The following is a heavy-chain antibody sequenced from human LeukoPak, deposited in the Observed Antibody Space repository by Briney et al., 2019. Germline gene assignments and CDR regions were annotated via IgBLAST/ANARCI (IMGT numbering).Heavy chain of an antibody. CDR2: IYTSGST. CDR1: GGSISSGSYY. V-gene: IGHV4-61*02. J-gene: IGHJ5*02. D-gene: IGHD3-10*01. CDR3: ARGTTLGGFDP. Sequence: PSETLSLTCTVSGGSISSGSYYWSWIRQPAGKGLEWIGRIYTSGSTNYNPSLKSRVTISVDTSKNQFSLQLNSVTPEDTAVYYCARGTTLGGFDPWGQGTLVTVSS.